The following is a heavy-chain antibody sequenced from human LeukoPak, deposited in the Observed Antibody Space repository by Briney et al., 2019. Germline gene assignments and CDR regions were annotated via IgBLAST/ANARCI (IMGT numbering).Heavy chain of an antibody. CDR1: GFTFINYS. CDR2: ISSSSSYI. V-gene: IGHV3-21*01. J-gene: IGHJ5*02. Sequence: PGGSLRLSCTASGFTFINYSMNWVRQAPGKGLEWVSSISSSSSYIYYADSVKGRFTISRDNAKNSLYLQMNSLRAEDTAMYYCARDPYSSSWYVSRGWFDPWGQGTLVTVSS. CDR3: ARDPYSSSWYVSRGWFDP. D-gene: IGHD6-13*01.